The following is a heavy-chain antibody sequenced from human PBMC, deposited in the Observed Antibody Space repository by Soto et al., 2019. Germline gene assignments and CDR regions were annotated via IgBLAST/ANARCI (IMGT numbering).Heavy chain of an antibody. J-gene: IGHJ6*02. CDR3: AKAPMNFDKSYFHTYHYGMDV. CDR2: INPNSGGT. V-gene: IGHV1-2*04. D-gene: IGHD3-10*01. Sequence: ASVKVSCKASGYTFTGYYIHWVRQAPGQGLEWMGWINPNSGGTNFAQKFQGWLTMTSDTSISTAYMELSRLRSDDTAVYYCAKAPMNFDKSYFHTYHYGMDVRGQGTTGTGSS. CDR1: GYTFTGYY.